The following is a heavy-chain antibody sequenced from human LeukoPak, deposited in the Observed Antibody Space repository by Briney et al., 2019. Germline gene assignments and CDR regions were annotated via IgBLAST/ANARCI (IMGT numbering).Heavy chain of an antibody. D-gene: IGHD1-26*01. J-gene: IGHJ4*02. CDR2: IYTSGIT. CDR1: GFPVSSNF. Sequence: PGGSLRLSCAVSGFPVSSNFMSWVRQAPGKGPEWVSVIYTSGITYYADSVRGRFTISRDNSKNTLYLQMDSLTAEDTAVYYCAREDAGGTYSFDYWGQGILVTVSS. V-gene: IGHV3-66*01. CDR3: AREDAGGTYSFDY.